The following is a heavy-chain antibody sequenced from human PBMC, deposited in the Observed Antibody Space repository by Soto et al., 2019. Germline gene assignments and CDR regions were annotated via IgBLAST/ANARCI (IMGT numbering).Heavy chain of an antibody. V-gene: IGHV4-4*02. Sequence: QVQLQESGPGLVKPSGTLSLTCAVSGGSISSSNWWRWVRQPPGKGLEWIWEVYHSGSNNYNPSLRSRVTISVDSSQNQFYLKLRYVTAADPAVYYCASDGRASDEGVRRYDYYGMDVWGQGPTVTVSS. CDR2: VYHSGSN. D-gene: IGHD1-26*01. CDR1: GGSISSSNW. CDR3: ASDGRASDEGVRRYDYYGMDV. J-gene: IGHJ6*02.